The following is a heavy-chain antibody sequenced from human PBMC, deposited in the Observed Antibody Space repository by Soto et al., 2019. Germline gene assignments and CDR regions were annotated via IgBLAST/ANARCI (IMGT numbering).Heavy chain of an antibody. CDR3: ARDKGSSTVVSGISQEGYFDS. CDR2: IWYDGSNA. Sequence: QVHLVESGGGVVQPGRSLRLSCAASGFTFSIFGMHWVRQASGKGLEWAAIIWYDGSNAYYADSVRGRFTISRDNSKNTVYLQMNSLRAEDTAVYYCARDKGSSTVVSGISQEGYFDSWGQGTLVTVSS. D-gene: IGHD6-19*01. V-gene: IGHV3-33*01. J-gene: IGHJ4*02. CDR1: GFTFSIFG.